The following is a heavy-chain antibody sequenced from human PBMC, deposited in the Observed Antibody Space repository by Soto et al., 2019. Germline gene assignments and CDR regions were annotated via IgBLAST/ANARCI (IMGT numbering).Heavy chain of an antibody. CDR1: GGSISSSSYY. V-gene: IGHV4-39*01. J-gene: IGHJ4*02. Sequence: SETLSLTCTLSGGSISSSSYYWGWICQPPGKGLEWIGSFYYGGSTYYNPSLKSRVTISVDTSKNQFSLNLSSVTAADTAVYYCARHSVGYIAAPAPYFDYWGQGSLVTVSS. D-gene: IGHD6-6*01. CDR3: ARHSVGYIAAPAPYFDY. CDR2: FYYGGST.